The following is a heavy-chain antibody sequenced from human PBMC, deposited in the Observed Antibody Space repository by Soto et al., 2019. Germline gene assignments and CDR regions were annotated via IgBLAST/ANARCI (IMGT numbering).Heavy chain of an antibody. CDR1: GGSFSDYY. D-gene: IGHD3-3*01. CDR3: ASIWRGYYMGDNWFDP. V-gene: IGHV4-34*01. Sequence: QVQLQQWGAGLLKPSETLSLNCSVYGGSFSDYYWSWIRQPPGKGLAWIGEINHAGKTNYNPSLKSRVPISIATSTKEFSLKLNSVTAADTAVYYCASIWRGYYMGDNWFDPWGQGTLVIVSS. CDR2: INHAGKT. J-gene: IGHJ5*02.